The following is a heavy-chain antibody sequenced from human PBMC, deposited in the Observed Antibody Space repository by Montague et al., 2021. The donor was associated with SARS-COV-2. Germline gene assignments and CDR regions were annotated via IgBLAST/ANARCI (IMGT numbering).Heavy chain of an antibody. V-gene: IGHV4-61*02. J-gene: IGHJ3*01. CDR3: AREWGGYRPLVNAFHF. CDR1: GDSVSSGSYY. D-gene: IGHD3-16*02. CDR2: IYISGST. Sequence: TLSLTCTVSGDSVSSGSYYWSWIRQPAGKGLEWIGRIYISGSTNYNPSLKSRVTISVDTSKNQFSLKLSSVTAADTAVYFCAREWGGYRPLVNAFHFWGQGTMVTVSS.